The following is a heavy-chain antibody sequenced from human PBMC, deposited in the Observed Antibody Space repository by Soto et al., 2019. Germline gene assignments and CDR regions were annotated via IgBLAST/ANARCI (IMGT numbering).Heavy chain of an antibody. D-gene: IGHD2-2*01. CDR2: MNPNSGNT. CDR3: ARAIVVVPAARVNYYYYYYMDV. V-gene: IGHV1-8*01. J-gene: IGHJ6*03. CDR1: GYTFTSYD. Sequence: ASVKVSCKASGYTFTSYDINWVRQATGQGLEWMGWMNPNSGNTGYAQKFQGRVTMTRNTSISTAYMELSSLRSEDTAVYYCARAIVVVPAARVNYYYYYYMDVWGKGTTVTVSS.